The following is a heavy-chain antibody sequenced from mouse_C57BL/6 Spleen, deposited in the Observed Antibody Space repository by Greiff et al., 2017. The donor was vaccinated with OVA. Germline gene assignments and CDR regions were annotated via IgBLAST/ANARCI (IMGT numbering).Heavy chain of an antibody. V-gene: IGHV1-47*01. CDR3: ARGNIYYDYDDGFAY. CDR2: FHPYNDDT. Sequence: VKLQQSGAELVKPGASVKMSCKASGYTFTTYPIEWMKQNHGKSLEWIGNFHPYNDDTKYNEKFKGKATLTVEKSSSTVYLELSRLTSDDSAVYYCARGNIYYDYDDGFAYWGQGTLVTVSA. D-gene: IGHD2-4*01. J-gene: IGHJ3*01. CDR1: GYTFTTYP.